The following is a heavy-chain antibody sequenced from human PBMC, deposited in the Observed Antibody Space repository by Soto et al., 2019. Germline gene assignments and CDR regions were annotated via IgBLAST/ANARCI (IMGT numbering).Heavy chain of an antibody. CDR2: INHSGST. V-gene: IGHV4-34*01. CDR3: ARGGYYDYVWGSYRFPYYFDY. Sequence: SETLSLTCAVYGGSFSGYSWSWIRQPPGKGLELIGEINHSGSTNYNPSLKSRVTISVDTSKNQFSLKLSSVTAADTAVYYCARGGYYDYVWGSYRFPYYFDYWGQGTLVTVSS. D-gene: IGHD3-16*02. CDR1: GGSFSGYS. J-gene: IGHJ4*02.